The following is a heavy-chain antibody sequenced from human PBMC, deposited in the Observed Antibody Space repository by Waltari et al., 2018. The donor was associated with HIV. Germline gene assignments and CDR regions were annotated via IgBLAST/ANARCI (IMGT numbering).Heavy chain of an antibody. Sequence: EFQLVESGGGLVQPGGSLRLSCAASGFRVSANYMSSVRLAPGKGLQWVSVLYNECRTQYIYSVKGRLTIFRDNSKNALYLQMNSLRVDDTAVYYCARMKRSYGSGQARYFYFGMDVWGQGTTVIVSS. CDR3: ARMKRSYGSGQARYFYFGMDV. CDR2: LYNECRT. CDR1: GFRVSANY. J-gene: IGHJ6*02. D-gene: IGHD3-10*01. V-gene: IGHV3-53*01.